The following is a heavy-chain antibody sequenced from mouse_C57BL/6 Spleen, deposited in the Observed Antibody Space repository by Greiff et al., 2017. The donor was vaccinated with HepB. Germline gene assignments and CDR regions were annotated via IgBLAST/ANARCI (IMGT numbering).Heavy chain of an antibody. J-gene: IGHJ3*01. Sequence: VKLQESGPGLVQPSQSLSITCTVSGFSLTSYGVHWVRQSPGKGLEWLGVIWSGGSTDYNAAFISRLSISKDNSKSQVFFKMNSLQADDTAIYYCARNSRSNYEAWFAYWGQGTLVTVSA. CDR2: IWSGGST. CDR3: ARNSRSNYEAWFAY. D-gene: IGHD2-5*01. V-gene: IGHV2-2*01. CDR1: GFSLTSYG.